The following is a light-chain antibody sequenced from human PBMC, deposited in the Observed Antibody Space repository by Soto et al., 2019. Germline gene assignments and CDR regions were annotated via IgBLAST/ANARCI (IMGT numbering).Light chain of an antibody. V-gene: IGKV1-39*01. Sequence: IHMTQSPSSLSASVGDRVTITCRASQRITTYLNWYQQKPGKAPKLLISTAATLQGALPSRFSGSGSVTDFTLTITTLQPEDFATYFCQQSYSTPYTFGQGTKLEIK. J-gene: IGKJ2*01. CDR2: TAA. CDR3: QQSYSTPYT. CDR1: QRITTY.